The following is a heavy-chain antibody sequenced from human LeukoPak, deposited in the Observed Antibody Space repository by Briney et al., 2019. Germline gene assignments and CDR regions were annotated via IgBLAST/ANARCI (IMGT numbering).Heavy chain of an antibody. J-gene: IGHJ3*02. D-gene: IGHD3-16*02. V-gene: IGHV3-21*01. CDR1: GFTLSSYA. CDR2: ISGTGTYI. Sequence: GGSLRLSCAASGFTLSSYAMNWVRQVPGKGLEWVSSISGTGTYIYYADSVKGRFTISRDNAKNSLFLQMNSLRDEDTAVYYCVSGNDPDYLWTTYPLDAFVSWGEGPMVIVSS. CDR3: VSGNDPDYLWTTYPLDAFVS.